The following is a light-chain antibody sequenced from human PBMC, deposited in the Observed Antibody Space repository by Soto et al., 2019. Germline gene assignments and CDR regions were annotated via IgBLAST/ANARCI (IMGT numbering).Light chain of an antibody. CDR2: GAS. CDR1: QSVNSN. V-gene: IGKV3-15*01. J-gene: IGKJ1*01. Sequence: EIVMTQSPATLSVSPGERATLSCRASQSVNSNLPWYQQKPGQAPRLLIYGASSRATGIPARFSGSGSGTEFTLTITSLQSEDFAVYYCQQYNSWPRTFGQGTKVEIK. CDR3: QQYNSWPRT.